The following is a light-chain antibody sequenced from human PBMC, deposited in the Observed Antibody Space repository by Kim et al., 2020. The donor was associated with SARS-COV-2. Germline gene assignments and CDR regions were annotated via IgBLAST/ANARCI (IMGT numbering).Light chain of an antibody. CDR3: QQYNTFLT. CDR1: QSIGGW. V-gene: IGKV1-5*01. Sequence: AYVGDRVALTRRASQSIGGWLAWYQPKLGKAPQLLIYDVSSLESGFPSRFSGSGSGTEFTLTISRLEPDDFAIYYCQQYNTFLTFGQGTKVDIK. CDR2: DVS. J-gene: IGKJ1*01.